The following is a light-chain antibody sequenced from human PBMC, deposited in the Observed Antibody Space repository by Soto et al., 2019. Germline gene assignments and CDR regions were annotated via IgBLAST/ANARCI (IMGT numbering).Light chain of an antibody. CDR3: QQLNSYPAT. CDR1: QDISSY. V-gene: IGKV1-9*01. J-gene: IGKJ5*01. Sequence: DIQLTQSPSFLSASVGDRVTITCRASQDISSYLAWYQQKPGKAPNLLIYAASTLHSGVPSRFSGSGSGTEFTLTSSSLQPEDFATYYCQQLNSYPATFGQGTRLEIK. CDR2: AAS.